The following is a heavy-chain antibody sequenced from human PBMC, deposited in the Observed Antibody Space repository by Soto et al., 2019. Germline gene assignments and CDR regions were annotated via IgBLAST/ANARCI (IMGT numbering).Heavy chain of an antibody. CDR2: IYYSGST. CDR1: CDSINNGGYY. V-gene: IGHV4-31*03. J-gene: IGHJ5*02. Sequence: ASETLSLTCTVSCDSINNGGYYWAWIRQHPGKGLEWIGYIYYSGSTHHNPSLKSRDTISLDTSKNQLSLNLRSVSAADTAVYYCARGRGEFDAWGQGTPVTVSS. D-gene: IGHD2-21*01. CDR3: ARGRGEFDA.